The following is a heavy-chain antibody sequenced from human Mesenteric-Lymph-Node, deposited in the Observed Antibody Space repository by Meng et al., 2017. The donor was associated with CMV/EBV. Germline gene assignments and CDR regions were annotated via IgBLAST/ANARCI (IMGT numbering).Heavy chain of an antibody. D-gene: IGHD1-26*01. CDR3: ARYRIDGVGAPDDY. CDR2: IDFTGSTK. CDR1: GFTFNNYE. V-gene: IGHV3-48*03. Sequence: GESLKISCAASGFTFNNYEMNWVRQAPGKGLEWVSYIDFTGSTKQYSDSVKGRFTISRDNAENSLFLQMNSLRVDDTAVYYCARYRIDGVGAPDDYWGQGTLVTVSS. J-gene: IGHJ4*02.